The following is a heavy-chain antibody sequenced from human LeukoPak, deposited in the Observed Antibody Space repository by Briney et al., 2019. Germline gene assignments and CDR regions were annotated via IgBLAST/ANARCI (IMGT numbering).Heavy chain of an antibody. Sequence: PGGSLRLSCAASGFRVGSYYTSWIRQAPGKGLEWVAVVGNSDNHKDHADPVKGRFTISRDDAKNSVYLQMNSLRVEDTAIYYCAREQWYRFDNWGQGALVTVSS. CDR2: VGNSDNHK. D-gene: IGHD2-8*01. V-gene: IGHV3-11*01. CDR1: GFRVGSYY. CDR3: AREQWYRFDN. J-gene: IGHJ4*02.